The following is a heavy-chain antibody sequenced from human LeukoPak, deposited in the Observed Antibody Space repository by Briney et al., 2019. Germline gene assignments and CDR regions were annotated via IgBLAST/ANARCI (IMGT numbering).Heavy chain of an antibody. CDR1: GFAFNTYS. CDR2: ISGSGTNT. CDR3: AKDRFYTGSPRAFDI. Sequence: GGSLRLSCAAPGFAFNTYSMNWVRQAPGKGLEWVSSISGSGTNTYYADFLKGRFTISRDNSKNTLYLQMNSLRAEDTAVYYCAKDRFYTGSPRAFDIWGQGTMVTVSS. D-gene: IGHD1-26*01. V-gene: IGHV3-23*01. J-gene: IGHJ3*02.